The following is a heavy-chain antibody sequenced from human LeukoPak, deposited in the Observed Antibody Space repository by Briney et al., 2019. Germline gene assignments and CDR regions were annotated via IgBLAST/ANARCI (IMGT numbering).Heavy chain of an antibody. Sequence: PSETLSLTCTVSGASISSSSHYWGWIRQPPGKGLEWIGSIDYSGSTNYNPSLKSRVTISVDTSKNQFSLRLSSVTAADTAVYYCARRDYDYVWGTYRRYRPFNYWGQGTLVTVSS. CDR2: IDYSGST. CDR3: ARRDYDYVWGTYRRYRPFNY. CDR1: GASISSSSHY. V-gene: IGHV4-39*01. J-gene: IGHJ4*02. D-gene: IGHD3-16*02.